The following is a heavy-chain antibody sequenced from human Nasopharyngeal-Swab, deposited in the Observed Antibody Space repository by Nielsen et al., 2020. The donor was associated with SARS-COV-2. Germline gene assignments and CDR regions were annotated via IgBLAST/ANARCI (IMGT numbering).Heavy chain of an antibody. CDR3: ARGFQDIVVVVAAYRSGFGY. CDR2: INHSGST. CDR1: GWSFSGYY. V-gene: IGHV4-34*01. Sequence: SETLSLTCAVYGWSFSGYYWSWIRQPPGKGLEWIGEINHSGSTNYNPSLKSRVTISVDTSKNQFSLKLSSVTAADTAVYYCARGFQDIVVVVAAYRSGFGYWGQGTLVTVAS. D-gene: IGHD2-15*01. J-gene: IGHJ4*02.